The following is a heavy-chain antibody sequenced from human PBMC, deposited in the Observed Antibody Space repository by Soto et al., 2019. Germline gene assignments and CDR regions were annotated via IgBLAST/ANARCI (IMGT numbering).Heavy chain of an antibody. CDR3: ARNYYDSSGYYLGEHWYFDL. Sequence: ASVEVSCKASGYTFTSYAMHWVRQAPGQRLEWMGWINAGNGNTKYSQKFQGRVTITRDTSASTAYMELSSLRSEDTAVYYCARNYYDSSGYYLGEHWYFDLWGRGTLVTVSS. CDR2: INAGNGNT. D-gene: IGHD3-22*01. V-gene: IGHV1-3*01. CDR1: GYTFTSYA. J-gene: IGHJ2*01.